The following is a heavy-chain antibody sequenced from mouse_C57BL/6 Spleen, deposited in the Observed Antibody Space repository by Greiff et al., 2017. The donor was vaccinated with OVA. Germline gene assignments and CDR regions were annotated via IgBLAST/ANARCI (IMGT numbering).Heavy chain of an antibody. CDR1: GYTFTSYW. V-gene: IGHV1-55*01. CDR3: ARNPPLYCSSIPFDY. CDR2: IYPGSGST. J-gene: IGHJ2*01. D-gene: IGHD1-1*01. Sequence: QVQLQQPGAELVKPGASVKMSCKASGYTFTSYWITWVKQRPGQGLEWIGDIYPGSGSTNYNEKFKSKATLTGDTSSSTAYMQLSSLTSEDSAVYYCARNPPLYCSSIPFDYWGQGTTLTVSS.